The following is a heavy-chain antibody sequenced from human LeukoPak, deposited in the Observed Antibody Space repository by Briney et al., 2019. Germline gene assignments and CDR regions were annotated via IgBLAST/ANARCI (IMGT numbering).Heavy chain of an antibody. V-gene: IGHV3-11*03. J-gene: IGHJ4*02. CDR1: GFTFSDYY. Sequence: GESLRLSCAASGFTFSDYYMSWIRQAPGKGLEWVSYISSSGSYTNYADSVKGRFTISRDNAKNSLYLQMNSLRAEDTAVYFCARGSGYYDRVLDYWGQGTLVTVSS. CDR2: ISSSGSYT. D-gene: IGHD3-22*01. CDR3: ARGSGYYDRVLDY.